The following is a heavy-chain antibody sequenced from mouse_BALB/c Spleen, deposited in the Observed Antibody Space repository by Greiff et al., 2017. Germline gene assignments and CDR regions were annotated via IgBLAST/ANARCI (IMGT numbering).Heavy chain of an antibody. CDR3: ARKDGNYEGYAMDY. Sequence: VQVVESGPGLVQPSQSLSITCTVSGFSLTSYGVHWVRQSPGKGLEWLGVIWSGGSTDYNAAFISRLSISKDNSKSQVFFKMNSLQANDTAIYYCARKDGNYEGYAMDYWGQGTSVTVSS. CDR2: IWSGGST. V-gene: IGHV2-2*02. CDR1: GFSLTSYG. D-gene: IGHD2-1*01. J-gene: IGHJ4*01.